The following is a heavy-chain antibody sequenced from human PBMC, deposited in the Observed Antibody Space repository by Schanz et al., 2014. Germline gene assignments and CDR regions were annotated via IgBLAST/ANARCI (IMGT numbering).Heavy chain of an antibody. CDR2: INTKTGNP. D-gene: IGHD3-10*01. V-gene: IGHV7-4-1*02. Sequence: QVPLVQSGAEVKNPGASVKVSCKASGYTFIRFGLNWVRQAPGQGLQWMGSINTKTGNPTYAQDFTGRFVFSLDTSASTAYLQISSLKAADTAVYYCARGKEQYLVRFGYYYGMDVWGQGTTVTVSS. J-gene: IGHJ6*02. CDR1: GYTFIRFG. CDR3: ARGKEQYLVRFGYYYGMDV.